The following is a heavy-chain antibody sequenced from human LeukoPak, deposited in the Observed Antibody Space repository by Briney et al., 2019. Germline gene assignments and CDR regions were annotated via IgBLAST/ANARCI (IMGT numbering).Heavy chain of an antibody. D-gene: IGHD3-3*01. CDR2: ISAYNGNT. Sequence: ASVKVSCKASGYTFTSYGISWVRQAPGQGLEWMGWISAYNGNTNYAQKLQGRVTMTTDTSTSTAYMELRSLRSDDTAVYYCARDVAMIDFWSGYFPYYFDYWGQGTLVTVSS. CDR1: GYTFTSYG. CDR3: ARDVAMIDFWSGYFPYYFDY. V-gene: IGHV1-18*01. J-gene: IGHJ4*02.